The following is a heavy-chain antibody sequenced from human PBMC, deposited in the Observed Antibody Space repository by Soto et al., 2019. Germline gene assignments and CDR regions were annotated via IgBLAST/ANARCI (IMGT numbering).Heavy chain of an antibody. CDR2: FIPIFPTP. J-gene: IGHJ4*02. CDR1: GGSVTAYT. CDR3: ARGVGATHAADY. Sequence: SVKVSCKASGGSVTAYTINWVRQAPGQGLEWIGAFIPIFPTPNYAQKFQGRVTITADKPTSTAYMELSSLRSEDTAVYYCARGVGATHAADYWGQGTLVTVSS. V-gene: IGHV1-69*06. D-gene: IGHD1-26*01.